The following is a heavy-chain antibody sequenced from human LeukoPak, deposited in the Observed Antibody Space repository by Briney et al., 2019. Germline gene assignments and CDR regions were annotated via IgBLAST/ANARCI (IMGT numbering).Heavy chain of an antibody. CDR3: ARQDLGDYGRNYFQS. D-gene: IGHD4-17*01. Sequence: GESLKISCHGSEYMFANYWIGWVRQMPGKGLEWMGIIYPIDSDARYSPSFEGQVTISVDKSISTAYLQWSGLKASDTAIYYCARQDLGDYGRNYFQSWGQGPLVIVSS. V-gene: IGHV5-51*01. J-gene: IGHJ4*02. CDR2: IYPIDSDA. CDR1: EYMFANYW.